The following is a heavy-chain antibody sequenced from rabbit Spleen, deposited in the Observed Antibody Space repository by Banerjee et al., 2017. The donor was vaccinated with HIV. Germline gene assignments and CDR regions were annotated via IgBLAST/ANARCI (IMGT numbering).Heavy chain of an antibody. V-gene: IGHV1S40*01. Sequence: QQLVESGGGLVKPGASLTLTCKASGFSFSSSYDMCWVRQAPGKGLEWIACIYTGSGTTYYASWAKGRFTISKTSSTTVTLQMTSLTAADTATYFCVRDDNINWGWDFGLWGPGTLVTVS. CDR1: GFSFSSSYD. D-gene: IGHD4-2*01. CDR2: IYTGSGTT. CDR3: VRDDNINWGWDFGL. J-gene: IGHJ4*01.